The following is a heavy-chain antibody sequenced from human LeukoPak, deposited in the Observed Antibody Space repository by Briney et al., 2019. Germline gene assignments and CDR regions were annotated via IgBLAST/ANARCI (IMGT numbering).Heavy chain of an antibody. V-gene: IGHV3-30*02. J-gene: IGHJ4*02. Sequence: RPGGSLRLSCAASGFTFSSYSMNWVRQAPGKGLEWVAFIRFDGSNKYYADSVRGRFTFSRDNSKNTLYLQMESLRAEDTAVYYCARGYTSGSPYLDFWGQGTLVTVSS. CDR3: ARGYTSGSPYLDF. D-gene: IGHD3-10*01. CDR1: GFTFSSYS. CDR2: IRFDGSNK.